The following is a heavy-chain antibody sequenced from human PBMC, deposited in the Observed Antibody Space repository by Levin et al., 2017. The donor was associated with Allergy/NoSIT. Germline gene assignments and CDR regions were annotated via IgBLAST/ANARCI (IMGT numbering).Heavy chain of an antibody. CDR1: GFTFSSYG. J-gene: IGHJ6*02. V-gene: IGHV3-30*18. CDR2: ISYDGSNK. Sequence: GGSLRLSCAASGFTFSSYGMHWVRQAPGKGLEWVAVISYDGSNKYYADSVKGRFTISRDNSKNTLYLQMNSLRAEDTAVYYCAKAGIESSSWYRTLTYYYDYGMDVWGQGTTVTVSS. D-gene: IGHD6-13*01. CDR3: AKAGIESSSWYRTLTYYYDYGMDV.